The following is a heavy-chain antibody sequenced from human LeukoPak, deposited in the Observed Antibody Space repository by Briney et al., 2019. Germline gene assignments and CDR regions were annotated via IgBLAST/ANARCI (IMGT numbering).Heavy chain of an antibody. Sequence: PSETLSLTCAISGGSISSSNWWSWVRQSPGKGLEWIGEIYHSGSTNYNPSLKSRVTISVDKSKNQFSLKLSSVTAADTAVYYCARADPLYCGGDCLDYWGQGTLVTVSS. D-gene: IGHD2-21*01. J-gene: IGHJ4*02. CDR2: IYHSGST. V-gene: IGHV4-4*02. CDR1: GGSISSSNW. CDR3: ARADPLYCGGDCLDY.